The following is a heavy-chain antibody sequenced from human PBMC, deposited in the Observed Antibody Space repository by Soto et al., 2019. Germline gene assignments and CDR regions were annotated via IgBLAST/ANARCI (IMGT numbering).Heavy chain of an antibody. Sequence: QVQLVQSGAEVKRPGSSVKVSCKASGGTFSSYTVNWVRQAPGEGLEWMGRVIPILGITNYAQRFQGRVTITADKSTSTAYMEVTNLRSEDTAVYYCDLLYCSGGSCYGNDYWGQGTLVAVSS. CDR1: GGTFSSYT. CDR2: VIPILGIT. V-gene: IGHV1-69*02. D-gene: IGHD2-15*01. CDR3: DLLYCSGGSCYGNDY. J-gene: IGHJ4*02.